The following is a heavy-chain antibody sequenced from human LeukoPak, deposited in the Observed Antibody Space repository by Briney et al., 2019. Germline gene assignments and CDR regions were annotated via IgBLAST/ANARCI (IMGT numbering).Heavy chain of an antibody. D-gene: IGHD6-19*01. CDR3: ARPDYSSGSGAFDI. CDR2: IYYSGST. J-gene: IGHJ3*02. CDR1: GGSISSYY. Sequence: KPSETLSLTCTVSGGSISSYYWSWIRQPPGKGLEWIGYIYYSGSTNYNPSLKSRVTISVDTSKNQFSLKLSSVTAADTAVYYCARPDYSSGSGAFDIWGQGTMVTVSS. V-gene: IGHV4-59*08.